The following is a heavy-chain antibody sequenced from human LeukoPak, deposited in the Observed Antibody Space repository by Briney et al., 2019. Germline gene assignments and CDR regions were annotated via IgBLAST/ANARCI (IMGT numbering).Heavy chain of an antibody. D-gene: IGHD6-19*01. CDR3: AREGPYSSGWYYFDY. Sequence: PGGSLRLSCAASGFTFSIYWMSWVRQAPGKGLEWVANIKQDGSEKYYVDSVKGRFTISRDNAKNSLYLQMNSLRAEDTAVYYCAREGPYSSGWYYFDYWGQGTLVTVSS. CDR1: GFTFSIYW. J-gene: IGHJ4*02. V-gene: IGHV3-7*01. CDR2: IKQDGSEK.